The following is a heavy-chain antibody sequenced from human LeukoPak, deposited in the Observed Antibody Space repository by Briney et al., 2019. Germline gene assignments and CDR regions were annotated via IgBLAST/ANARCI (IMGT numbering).Heavy chain of an antibody. J-gene: IGHJ6*02. CDR1: GFTFTDYA. CDR2: ILWNGGET. CDR3: TRDMRPGGADV. Sequence: GGSLRLSCSISGFTFTDYAVHWVRQVPGKGLEWVSGILWNGGETGYADSVKGRFTISRDKVKNFLYLQMNSLRVEDTALYFCTRDMRPGGADVWGPGTTVTVSS. V-gene: IGHV3-9*01. D-gene: IGHD4-17*01.